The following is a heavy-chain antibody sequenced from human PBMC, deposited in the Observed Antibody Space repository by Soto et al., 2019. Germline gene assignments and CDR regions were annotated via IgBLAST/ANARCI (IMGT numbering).Heavy chain of an antibody. V-gene: IGHV1-69*14. D-gene: IGHD3-10*01. CDR3: VSVGVDGLVN. CDR2: SIPLFGIT. J-gene: IGHJ4*02. CDR1: GGTFSSHG. Sequence: QVQLVQSGAEVKKPGSSVKGSCKASGGTFSSHGFNWVRQAAGQGLEWIGGSIPLFGITNHTQKFQDRVTISADTSTSPPYMELRGLRSGATAVYYCVSVGVDGLVNGGQGNLLSVSS.